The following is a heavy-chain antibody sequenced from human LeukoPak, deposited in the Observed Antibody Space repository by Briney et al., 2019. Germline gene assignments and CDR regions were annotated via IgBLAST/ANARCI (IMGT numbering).Heavy chain of an antibody. D-gene: IGHD3-22*01. Sequence: PSETLSLTCTVSGGSISSYYWSWIRQPPGKGLEWIGYIYYSGSTNYNPSLKSRVTISVDTSKNQFSLKLSSVTAADTAVYYCARATYYYDSSGYLRVYYFDYWGQGTLVTVSS. J-gene: IGHJ4*02. CDR2: IYYSGST. V-gene: IGHV4-59*01. CDR1: GGSISSYY. CDR3: ARATYYYDSSGYLRVYYFDY.